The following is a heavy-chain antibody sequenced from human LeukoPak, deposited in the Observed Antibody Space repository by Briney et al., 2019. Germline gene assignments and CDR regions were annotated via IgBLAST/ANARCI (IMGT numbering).Heavy chain of an antibody. V-gene: IGHV1-8*01. CDR2: MNPNSGNT. CDR3: AREAYCGGDCSAFDI. D-gene: IGHD2-21*02. CDR1: GYTFTSYD. Sequence: ASVKVSCKASGYTFTSYDINWVRQATGQGLEWMGWMNPNSGNTGYAQKFQGRVTMTRNTSTSTAYMELRSLRSEDTAVYYCAREAYCGGDCSAFDIWGQGTLVTVSS. J-gene: IGHJ4*02.